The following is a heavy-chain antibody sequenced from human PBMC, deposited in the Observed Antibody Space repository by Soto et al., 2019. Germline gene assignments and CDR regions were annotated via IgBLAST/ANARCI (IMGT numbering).Heavy chain of an antibody. Sequence: GGSLRLSCATSGFTFNNAWMNWVRQAPGKGLEWVGRIKSNTDGGTTEDAAPVKGRFTISRDDSKNTLYLQMNSLKTEDTAVYYCTTTRSSTSCFDYWGQGTLVTVSS. V-gene: IGHV3-15*07. J-gene: IGHJ4*02. CDR2: IKSNTDGGTT. D-gene: IGHD2-2*01. CDR3: TTTRSSTSCFDY. CDR1: GFTFNNAW.